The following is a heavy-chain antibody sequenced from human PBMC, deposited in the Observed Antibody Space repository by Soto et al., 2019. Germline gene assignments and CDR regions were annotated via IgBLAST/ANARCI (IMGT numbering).Heavy chain of an antibody. CDR2: IYWDDDK. J-gene: IGHJ6*03. CDR3: AHRTQDIVVVPATADRYYYYYMDV. D-gene: IGHD2-2*01. CDR1: GFSLSTSGVG. V-gene: IGHV2-5*02. Sequence: QITLKESGPTLVKPTQTLTLTCTFSGFSLSTSGVGVGWIRRPPGKALEWLALIYWDDDKRYSPSLKSRLTITKDTSKNQVVLTMTNMDPVHTATYYSAHRTQDIVVVPATADRYYYYYMDVWGKGTTVTVSS.